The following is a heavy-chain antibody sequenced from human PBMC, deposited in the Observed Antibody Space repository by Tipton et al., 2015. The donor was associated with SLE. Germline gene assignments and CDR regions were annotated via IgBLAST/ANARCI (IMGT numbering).Heavy chain of an antibody. V-gene: IGHV4-39*07. CDR2: IYYSGST. Sequence: TLSLTCTVSGGSISSSSYYWGWIRQPPGKGLEWIGSIYYSGSTYYNPSLKSRVTISVDTSKNQFSLKLSSVTAADTAVYYCARDQDYYDSSGYWYFDLWGRGTLVTVSS. CDR3: ARDQDYYDSSGYWYFDL. D-gene: IGHD3-22*01. CDR1: GGSISSSSYY. J-gene: IGHJ2*01.